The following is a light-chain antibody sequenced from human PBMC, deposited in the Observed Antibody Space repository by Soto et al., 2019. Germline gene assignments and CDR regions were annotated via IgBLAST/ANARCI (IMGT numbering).Light chain of an antibody. CDR1: SSDVGGYNY. CDR3: SSYTISSTLEL. J-gene: IGLJ2*01. CDR2: DVS. V-gene: IGLV2-14*01. Sequence: QSVLTQPASVSGSPGQSITTSCTGTSSDVGGYNYVSWYQQHPGKAPKLMIYDVSNRPSGVSNRFSGSKSGNTASLTISGLQAEDEADYYCSSYTISSTLELFGGGTQLTVL.